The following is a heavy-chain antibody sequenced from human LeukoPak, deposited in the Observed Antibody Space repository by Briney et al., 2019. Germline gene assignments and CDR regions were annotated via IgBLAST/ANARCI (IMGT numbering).Heavy chain of an antibody. V-gene: IGHV4-59*08. D-gene: IGHD5-18*01. J-gene: IGHJ3*02. CDR2: IYYSGST. CDR1: GGSISSYY. CDR3: ARHHTPMADDAFDI. Sequence: SETLSLTCTVSGGSISSYYWSWIRQPPGKGLEWIGYIYYSGSTNYNPSLKSRVTISVDTSKNQFSLKLSSVTAADTAVYYCARHHTPMADDAFDIWGQGTMVTVSS.